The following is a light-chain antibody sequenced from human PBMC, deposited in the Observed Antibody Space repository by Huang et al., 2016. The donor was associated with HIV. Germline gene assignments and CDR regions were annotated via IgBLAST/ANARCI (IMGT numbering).Light chain of an antibody. CDR2: GAS. V-gene: IGKV3-15*01. Sequence: EVVLTQSPVTLSLSPGEVATLSCRASQSVSSYLAWYQQKPGQAPRLLIYGASTRATGIPARFSGSGSGTEFTLTISSLQSEDFAVYYCQQYNNWWTFGQGTKVEIK. CDR3: QQYNNWWT. J-gene: IGKJ1*01. CDR1: QSVSSY.